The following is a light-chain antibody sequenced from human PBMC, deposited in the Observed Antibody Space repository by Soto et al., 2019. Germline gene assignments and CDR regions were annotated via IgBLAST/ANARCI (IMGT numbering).Light chain of an antibody. Sequence: QSALTPPRSVSRSPGQSVTVSCTSSNSNIGDYSYVSWYQKHPDKAPRLMILDVNKRPSGVPERFSGSKSGNTASLTISGLQAEDEADYYCRSYAATNTFVFGTGTKVTVL. CDR3: RSYAATNTFV. CDR1: NSNIGDYSY. V-gene: IGLV2-11*01. J-gene: IGLJ1*01. CDR2: DVN.